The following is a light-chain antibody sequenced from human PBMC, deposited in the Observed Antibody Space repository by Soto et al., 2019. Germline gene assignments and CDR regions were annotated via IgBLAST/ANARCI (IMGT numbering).Light chain of an antibody. J-gene: IGLJ1*01. V-gene: IGLV2-23*01. CDR3: CSYAGATTYV. CDR1: RSDVGSFNL. CDR2: EGT. Sequence: QSALTQPASVTGSPGQSITISCTGTRSDVGSFNLVSWYQQHPGKAPKLRVYEGTKRPSGVSNRFSGSKSGNTASLTISGLQADDEADYYCCSYAGATTYVFGTGTKVTVL.